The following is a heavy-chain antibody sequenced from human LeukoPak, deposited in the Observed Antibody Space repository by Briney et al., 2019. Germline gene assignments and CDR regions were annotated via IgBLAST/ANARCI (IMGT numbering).Heavy chain of an antibody. CDR2: IKHDGSEK. CDR3: ARLLAYGGGGEAFDY. J-gene: IGHJ4*02. D-gene: IGHD2-8*01. Sequence: PGGSLRLSCATSGFIFSNYWMSWARQAPGKGLERVANIKHDGSEKYYVDSVRGRFSISRDKAKNSLYLQMNSLRAEDTAVFYCARLLAYGGGGEAFDYWGQGSLVTVSS. CDR1: GFIFSNYW. V-gene: IGHV3-7*01.